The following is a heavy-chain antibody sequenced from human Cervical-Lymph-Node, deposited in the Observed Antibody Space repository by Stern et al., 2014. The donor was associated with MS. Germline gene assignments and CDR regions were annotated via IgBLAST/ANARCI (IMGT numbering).Heavy chain of an antibody. CDR2: IIPIFCTA. CDR3: ARVPRDSSGWYYYYYGMDV. J-gene: IGHJ6*02. D-gene: IGHD6-19*01. Sequence: VQLVESGAAVKKPGSSVKVSCKASGGTFSRYAISWVRQATGPGLAWLGGIIPIFCTANYAQKFQCRVKITADKSTSTAYMELSSLRSEDTAVYYCARVPRDSSGWYYYYYGMDVWGQGTTVTVSS. CDR1: GGTFSRYA. V-gene: IGHV1-69*06.